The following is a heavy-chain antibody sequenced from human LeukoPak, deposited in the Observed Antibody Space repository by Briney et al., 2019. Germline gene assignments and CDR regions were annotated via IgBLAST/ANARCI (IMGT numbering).Heavy chain of an antibody. J-gene: IGHJ5*02. CDR3: ARAMP. V-gene: IGHV3-7*01. Sequence: PGGSLRLSCAASGFTFSGYWMSWVRQAPGKGLEWVANIKPDGSDKAYVDSVKGRFTISRDNTKTSLYLQMSSLRAEDTAVYHCARAMPWGQGTLVSVSS. CDR1: GFTFSGYW. CDR2: IKPDGSDK.